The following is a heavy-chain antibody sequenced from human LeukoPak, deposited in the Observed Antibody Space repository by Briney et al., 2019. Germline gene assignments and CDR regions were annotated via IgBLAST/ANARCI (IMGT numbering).Heavy chain of an antibody. J-gene: IGHJ4*02. V-gene: IGHV3-66*02. Sequence: GRSLRLSCAASGFSSNYMSWVRQAPGKGLEWVSVIYSGDSTYYADSVKGRFTISRDISKNTLYLQMNSLRPEDTAVYHCARDLWDATGYWGQGTLVTVSS. D-gene: IGHD3-3*01. CDR1: GFSSNY. CDR2: IYSGDST. CDR3: ARDLWDATGY.